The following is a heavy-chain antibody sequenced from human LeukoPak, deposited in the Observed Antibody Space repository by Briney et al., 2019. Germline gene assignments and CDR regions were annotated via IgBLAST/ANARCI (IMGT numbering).Heavy chain of an antibody. Sequence: GASVKVSCKASGGTFSSYAISWVRQAPGQGLEWMGRIIPILGIANYAQKFQGRVTITADKSTSTAYMELSSLRSEDTAVYYCTRLEEIGDGYNFDYWGQGTLVTVSS. J-gene: IGHJ4*02. D-gene: IGHD5-24*01. CDR1: GGTFSSYA. V-gene: IGHV1-69*04. CDR2: IIPILGIA. CDR3: TRLEEIGDGYNFDY.